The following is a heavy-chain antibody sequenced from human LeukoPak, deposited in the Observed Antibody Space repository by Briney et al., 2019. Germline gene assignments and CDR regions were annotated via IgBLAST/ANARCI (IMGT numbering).Heavy chain of an antibody. CDR1: GFTFSSYA. Sequence: GGSLRLSCAASGFTFSSYAMSWVRQAPGKGLEWVSAISGSGGSTYYADSVKGRFTISRDNSKNTLYLQVNSLRAEDTAVYYCAKDDTYYYGSGSYYNVGLWGQGTLVTVSS. CDR3: AKDDTYYYGSGSYYNVGL. V-gene: IGHV3-23*01. J-gene: IGHJ4*02. CDR2: ISGSGGST. D-gene: IGHD3-10*01.